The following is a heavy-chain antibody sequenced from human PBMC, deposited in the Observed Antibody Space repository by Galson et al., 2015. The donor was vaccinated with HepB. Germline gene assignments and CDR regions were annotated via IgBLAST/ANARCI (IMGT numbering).Heavy chain of an antibody. Sequence: TLSLTCTVSGGSISSGNFYWSWIRQLPGKGLEWIGYIHYSGITYYNPSLKSRVAMSEDTSKSQISLKLSSVIAADTAVYYCARSGGIYHYYMDVWGKGTAVTVSS. CDR2: IHYSGIT. V-gene: IGHV4-31*03. CDR1: GGSISSGNFY. J-gene: IGHJ6*03. CDR3: ARSGGIYHYYMDV. D-gene: IGHD1-26*01.